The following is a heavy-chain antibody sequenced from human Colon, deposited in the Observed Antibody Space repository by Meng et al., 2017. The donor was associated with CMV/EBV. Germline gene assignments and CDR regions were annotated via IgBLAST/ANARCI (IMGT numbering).Heavy chain of an antibody. CDR1: GYTFTANH. J-gene: IGHJ4*02. CDR3: VRESWYFDF. V-gene: IGHV1-2*02. CDR2: IYPQDGGT. Sequence: QAHAVQSGTKVKKPGASVKGSCKTSGYTFTANHLHWVRQAPGQGLEWMGWIYPQDGGTYFAQKFQDRVTLTRDTSITTAYMELSGLTSDDTAIYYCVRESWYFDFWGEGTLVTVSS. D-gene: IGHD6-13*01.